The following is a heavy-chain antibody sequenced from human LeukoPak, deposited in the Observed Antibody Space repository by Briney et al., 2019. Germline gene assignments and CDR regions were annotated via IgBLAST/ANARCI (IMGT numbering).Heavy chain of an antibody. D-gene: IGHD6-13*01. J-gene: IGHJ5*02. CDR2: ISGSSNTI. Sequence: PGGSLRLSCAASGFTFINYNMNWVRQAPGKGLEWVSYISGSSNTIYYADSVEGRFTISRDNAKNSLALQMNSLRAEDTAVYYCARAAQQLVPDGWFDPWGQGTLVTVSS. CDR1: GFTFINYN. CDR3: ARAAQQLVPDGWFDP. V-gene: IGHV3-48*01.